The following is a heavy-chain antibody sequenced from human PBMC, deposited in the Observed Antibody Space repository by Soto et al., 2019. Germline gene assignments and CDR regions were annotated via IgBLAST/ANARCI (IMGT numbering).Heavy chain of an antibody. V-gene: IGHV1-46*01. Sequence: ASVKVSCKASGYTFTSYYMHWVRQAPGQGLEWMGIINPSGGSTSYAQKFQGRVTMTRDTSTSTVYMELSSLRSEDTAVYYCARVFYYGSGTPGWYFDYWGQGTLVTVSS. D-gene: IGHD3-10*01. CDR3: ARVFYYGSGTPGWYFDY. J-gene: IGHJ4*02. CDR1: GYTFTSYY. CDR2: INPSGGST.